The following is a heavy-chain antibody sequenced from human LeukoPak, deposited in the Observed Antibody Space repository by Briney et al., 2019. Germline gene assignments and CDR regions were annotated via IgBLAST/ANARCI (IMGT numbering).Heavy chain of an antibody. D-gene: IGHD3-3*01. J-gene: IGHJ6*03. CDR1: GGSFSGYY. V-gene: IGHV4-34*01. CDR3: ARGFGRGQYMDV. Sequence: PSETLSLTCAVYGGSFSGYYWSWIRQPPGKGLEWIGEINHSGNTNYNPSLKSRVTISVDTSKNQFSLKLSSVTAADTAVYYCARGFGRGQYMDVWGKGTTVTISS. CDR2: INHSGNT.